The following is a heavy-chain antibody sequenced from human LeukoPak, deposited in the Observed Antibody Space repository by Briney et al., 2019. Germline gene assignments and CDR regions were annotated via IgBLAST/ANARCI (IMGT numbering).Heavy chain of an antibody. CDR1: GFTFSSYA. CDR3: ASQKYSYGFVPEYFQH. D-gene: IGHD5-18*01. CDR2: ISGSGGST. J-gene: IGHJ1*01. Sequence: GGSLRLSCAASGFTFSSYAMSWVRQAPGKGLEWVSAISGSGGSTYYADSVKGRFTISRDNSKNTLYLQMNSLRAEDTAVYYCASQKYSYGFVPEYFQHWGQGTLVTVSS. V-gene: IGHV3-23*01.